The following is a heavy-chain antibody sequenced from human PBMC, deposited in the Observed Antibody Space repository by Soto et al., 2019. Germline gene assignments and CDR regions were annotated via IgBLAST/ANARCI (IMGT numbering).Heavy chain of an antibody. CDR1: GYTFSNYG. V-gene: IGHV1-18*01. Sequence: ASVKVSCKTSGYTFSNYGITWLRQSPGQPLEWLGWISLYSDGTNYAQKFQGRVSMTTDTSTTTAYMELRSLRSDDTAVYYCARVVPGAEAWFGPWGQGTLVTVSS. CDR3: ARVVPGAEAWFGP. CDR2: ISLYSDGT. D-gene: IGHD2-2*01. J-gene: IGHJ5*02.